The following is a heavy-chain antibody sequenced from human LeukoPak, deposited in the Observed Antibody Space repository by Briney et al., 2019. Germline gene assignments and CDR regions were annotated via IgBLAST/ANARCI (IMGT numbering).Heavy chain of an antibody. V-gene: IGHV1-2*02. D-gene: IGHD6-6*01. CDR2: INPNSGGT. CDR1: GYTFTGYY. Sequence: GASVKVSCKASGYTFTGYYMHRVRQAPGQGLEWMGWINPNSGGTNYAQKFQGRVTMTRDTSISTAYMELSRLRSDDTAVYYCARDCRTDSSSPQRPDYYMDVWGKGTTVTVSS. J-gene: IGHJ6*03. CDR3: ARDCRTDSSSPQRPDYYMDV.